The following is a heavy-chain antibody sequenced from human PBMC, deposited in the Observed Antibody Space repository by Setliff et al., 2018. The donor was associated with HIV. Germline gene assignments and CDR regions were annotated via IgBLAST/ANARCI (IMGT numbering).Heavy chain of an antibody. V-gene: IGHV1-46*01. J-gene: IGHJ5*02. CDR2: INPSGGST. CDR1: GYTFTSYY. CDR3: VRDRWKEQLVEGWFDP. Sequence: GGSLRLSCKASGYTFTSYYMHWVRQAPGQGLEWMGIINPSGGSTSYAQKFQGRVTMTRDTSTSTAYMELRSLRSDDTAVYYCVRDRWKEQLVEGWFDPWGQGTLVTVSS. D-gene: IGHD6-13*01.